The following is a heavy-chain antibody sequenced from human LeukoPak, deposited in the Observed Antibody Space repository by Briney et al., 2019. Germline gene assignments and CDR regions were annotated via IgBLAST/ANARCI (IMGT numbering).Heavy chain of an antibody. Sequence: GGSLRLSCAASGFTFSYYEMIWVRQAPGKGLEWVSYITGGSTTKNYADSVKGRFTISRDNAKNSLYLQMNSLRAEDTAVYYCAREVLRFLRDYWGQGTMVTVSS. J-gene: IGHJ3*01. CDR1: GFTFSYYE. CDR2: ITGGSTTK. V-gene: IGHV3-11*01. CDR3: AREVLRFLRDY. D-gene: IGHD3-3*01.